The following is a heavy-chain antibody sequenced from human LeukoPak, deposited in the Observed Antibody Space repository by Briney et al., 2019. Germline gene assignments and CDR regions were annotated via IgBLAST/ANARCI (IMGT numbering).Heavy chain of an antibody. Sequence: PSETLSLTCAVYGGSFSGYYWSWIRQPPGKGLEWIGEINHSGSTNYNPSLKSRVTISVDTSKNPFSLKLSSVTAADTAVYYCARDGYGRWTWGQGTLVTVSS. J-gene: IGHJ4*02. CDR1: GGSFSGYY. CDR3: ARDGYGRWT. D-gene: IGHD1-1*01. CDR2: INHSGST. V-gene: IGHV4-34*01.